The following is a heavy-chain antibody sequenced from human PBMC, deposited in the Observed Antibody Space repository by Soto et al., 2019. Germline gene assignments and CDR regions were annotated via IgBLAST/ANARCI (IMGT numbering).Heavy chain of an antibody. J-gene: IGHJ4*02. CDR2: ITAYNDNT. V-gene: IGHV1-18*04. Sequence: ASVKVSCKASGYTFTSYGLNWVRQAPGQGIEWMGWITAYNDNTNYAQKVQGRAILTIDTSTTTGYMELRSLGSDDTAVYYCARGQIQSDFDYWGQGTLVTVSS. D-gene: IGHD3-3*01. CDR3: ARGQIQSDFDY. CDR1: GYTFTSYG.